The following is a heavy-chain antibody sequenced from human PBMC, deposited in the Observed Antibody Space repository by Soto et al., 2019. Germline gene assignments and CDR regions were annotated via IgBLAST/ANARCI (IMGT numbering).Heavy chain of an antibody. D-gene: IGHD6-19*01. V-gene: IGHV3-23*01. CDR3: AKAYSGWYTWLDP. Sequence: GGSLRLSCAASGFTFSNYAMTWVRQAPGKGLEWVSRISGSGDNTYYADSVKGRFTISRDNSKNTLYLQMNSLRAEDTAVYHCAKAYSGWYTWLDPWGQGTLVTVSS. J-gene: IGHJ5*02. CDR1: GFTFSNYA. CDR2: ISGSGDNT.